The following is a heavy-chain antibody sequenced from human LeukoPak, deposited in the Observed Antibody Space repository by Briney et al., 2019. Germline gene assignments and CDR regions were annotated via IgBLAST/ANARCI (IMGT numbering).Heavy chain of an antibody. CDR1: GYTLTSYG. CDR2: KNRNSSNK. Sequence: AAVTVSYTDSGYTLTSYGISWLRQAAGRGGEGMRWKNRNSSNKGYAQKVQGRVTMTRNTYISTAYMELSSLGSEDTAVYYCARGPLWTTSDFWGKGTTVTVSS. CDR3: ARGPLWTTSDF. D-gene: IGHD3/OR15-3a*01. V-gene: IGHV1-8*02. J-gene: IGHJ6*04.